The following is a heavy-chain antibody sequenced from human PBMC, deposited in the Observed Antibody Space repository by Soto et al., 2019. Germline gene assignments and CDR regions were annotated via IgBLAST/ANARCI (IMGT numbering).Heavy chain of an antibody. CDR2: INPDNGNT. Sequence: GASVKVSCKASGYTFTRSGISWVRQAPGQGLEWLGWINPDNGNTNYAQHLQGRVSLTTDTSTSTAYMDLRSLRSDDTAVYYCARVAAVRSDSAGYHGMDVWGQGTTVTVSS. CDR3: ARVAAVRSDSAGYHGMDV. V-gene: IGHV1-18*01. CDR1: GYTFTRSG. D-gene: IGHD3-22*01. J-gene: IGHJ6*02.